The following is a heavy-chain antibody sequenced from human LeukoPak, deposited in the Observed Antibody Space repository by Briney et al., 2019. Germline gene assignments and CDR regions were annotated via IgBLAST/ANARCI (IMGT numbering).Heavy chain of an antibody. V-gene: IGHV3-7*04. CDR2: IKQDGSDK. Sequence: GGSLRLSCAASGFTFGSFWMSWVRQAPGKGPEGVANIKQDGSDKNYVDSVKGRFTISRDNAKNSVYLQMSSLRAEDTAMYYCARDTRGIFDYWGQGTLVTVSS. D-gene: IGHD3-16*01. CDR3: ARDTRGIFDY. CDR1: GFTFGSFW. J-gene: IGHJ4*02.